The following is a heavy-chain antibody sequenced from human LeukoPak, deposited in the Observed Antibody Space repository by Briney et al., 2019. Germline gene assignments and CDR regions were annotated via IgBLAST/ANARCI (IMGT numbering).Heavy chain of an antibody. CDR3: PKVGSGYYDHLDF. Sequence: GGSLRLSCAASGFTFRSYAMSWVRQAPGKGLEWVSAISSSGGSTYHADSARGRFTISRDNSKNTQYLQMNSLRVEDTAVYYCPKVGSGYYDHLDFWGQGILVTVSS. V-gene: IGHV3-23*01. CDR2: ISSSGGST. J-gene: IGHJ4*02. CDR1: GFTFRSYA. D-gene: IGHD3-22*01.